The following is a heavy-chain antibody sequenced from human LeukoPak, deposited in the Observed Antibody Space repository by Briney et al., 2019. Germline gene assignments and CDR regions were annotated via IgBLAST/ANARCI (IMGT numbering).Heavy chain of an antibody. Sequence: GGSLRLSCAASGFTFNSYFMNWVRQAPGRGPMWVSRINSDGSTTDYADSVKGRFTISRDNAKSTLYLQMNILTAEDTAVYYCARDWWFDPWGQGTLVTVAS. V-gene: IGHV3-74*01. J-gene: IGHJ5*02. CDR1: GFTFNSYF. CDR2: INSDGSTT. CDR3: ARDWWFDP.